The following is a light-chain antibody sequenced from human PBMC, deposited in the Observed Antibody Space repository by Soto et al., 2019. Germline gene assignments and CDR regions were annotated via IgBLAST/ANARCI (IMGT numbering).Light chain of an antibody. CDR2: GAS. Sequence: IVLTQSPGTLSLSPGERATLSCRASQSVSSNLAWYQKKPGQAPTLLIYGASTRATGIPARFSGSGSGTEFTLTISSLQSEDFAAYYCQQYNNWPPWTFGQGTKVDIK. J-gene: IGKJ1*01. CDR3: QQYNNWPPWT. CDR1: QSVSSN. V-gene: IGKV3-15*01.